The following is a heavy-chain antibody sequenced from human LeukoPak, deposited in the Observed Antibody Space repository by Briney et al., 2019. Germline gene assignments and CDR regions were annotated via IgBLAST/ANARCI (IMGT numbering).Heavy chain of an antibody. Sequence: PSETLSLTCTVSGGSISGYYWNWIRQPPGEGLEWIGYIYYSGSAHYNPSLKSRVTISVDTFKSQFSLNLNSVTASDTAVYYCARTPDTSGSFDCWGQGNLVTVSS. CDR1: GGSISGYY. CDR2: IYYSGSA. CDR3: ARTPDTSGSFDC. J-gene: IGHJ4*02. V-gene: IGHV4-59*01. D-gene: IGHD3-22*01.